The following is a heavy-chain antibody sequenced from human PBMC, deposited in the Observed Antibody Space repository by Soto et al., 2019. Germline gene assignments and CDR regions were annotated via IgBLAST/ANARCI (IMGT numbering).Heavy chain of an antibody. V-gene: IGHV4-59*12. CDR1: GGSPNYYY. J-gene: IGHJ5*02. CDR2: IDNNGKT. CDR3: ARGENWFDP. Sequence: SETLSLTCTISGGSPNYYYWTWIRQPPGKGLEWIGNIDNNGKTNYNPSLKSRVTISVDTSNNQFSLKVRSVTAADTAVYYCARGENWFDPRGQGTLVTVSS.